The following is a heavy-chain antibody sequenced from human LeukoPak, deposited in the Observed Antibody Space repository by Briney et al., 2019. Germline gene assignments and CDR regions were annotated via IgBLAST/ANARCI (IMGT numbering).Heavy chain of an antibody. V-gene: IGHV3-66*01. CDR1: GFTVSINY. J-gene: IGHJ3*02. D-gene: IGHD3-10*01. CDR2: LYSGGNT. CDR3: ARENYGPDAFDI. Sequence: GGSLRLSCAASGFTVSINYMSWVRQAPGKGLEWISSLYSGGNTYYADSVKDRFTISRDSSNNTLYLQMNSLRAEDTAVYYCARENYGPDAFDIWGQGTTVTVSS.